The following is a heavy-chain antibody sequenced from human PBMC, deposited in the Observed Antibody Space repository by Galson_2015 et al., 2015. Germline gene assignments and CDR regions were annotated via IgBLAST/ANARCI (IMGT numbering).Heavy chain of an antibody. Sequence: SLRLSCAASGFTFSNAWMSWVRQAPGKGLEWVGRIKSKTDGGTTDYAAPVKGRFTISRDDSKNTLYLQMNSLKTEDTAVYYCTTGGGAAEAPYYDSWSGYYLSKYYYYYGMDVWGQGTTVTVSS. CDR3: TTGGGAAEAPYYDSWSGYYLSKYYYYYGMDV. CDR2: IKSKTDGGTT. J-gene: IGHJ6*02. D-gene: IGHD3-3*01. CDR1: GFTFSNAW. V-gene: IGHV3-15*01.